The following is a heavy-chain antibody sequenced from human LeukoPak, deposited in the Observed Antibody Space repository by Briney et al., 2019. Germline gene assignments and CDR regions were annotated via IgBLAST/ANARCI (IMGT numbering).Heavy chain of an antibody. D-gene: IGHD5-24*01. CDR2: ISFDGNNK. V-gene: IGHV3-30*18. Sequence: GGSLRLSCAASGFTFSSYAMSWVRQAPGKGLEWVAAISFDGNNKYYTDSVKGRFTISRDNSKNTVFLQMNSLKPEDTAVYYCAKVHSYGWLHNFDCWGQGTLVTVSS. CDR3: AKVHSYGWLHNFDC. J-gene: IGHJ4*02. CDR1: GFTFSSYA.